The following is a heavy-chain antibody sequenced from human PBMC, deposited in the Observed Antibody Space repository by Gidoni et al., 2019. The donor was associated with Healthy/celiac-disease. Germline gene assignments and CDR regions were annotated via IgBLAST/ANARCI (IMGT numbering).Heavy chain of an antibody. V-gene: IGHV3-33*01. D-gene: IGHD4-17*01. CDR2: IWYDGSNK. Sequence: QVQLVESGGGVVQPGRSLRLSCAASGFPFSSYGMHWVRQAPGKGLEWVAVIWYDGSNKYYADSVKGRFTISRDNSKNTLYLQMNSLRAEDTAVYYCASLVDYGGNLSDYWGQGTLVTVSS. CDR3: ASLVDYGGNLSDY. J-gene: IGHJ4*02. CDR1: GFPFSSYG.